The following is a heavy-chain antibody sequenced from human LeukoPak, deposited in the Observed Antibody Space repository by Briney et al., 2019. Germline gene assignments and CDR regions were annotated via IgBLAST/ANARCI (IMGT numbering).Heavy chain of an antibody. Sequence: GGSLRLSCAASGFTFSSYSMNWVRQAPGKGLGWVSSISSSSTYIYYVDSVKGRFTISRDDARNSLYLQMNSLRAEDTAVYYCARDWSGDDYWGQGTLVTVSS. CDR3: ARDWSGDDY. CDR2: ISSSSTYI. CDR1: GFTFSSYS. D-gene: IGHD3-3*01. J-gene: IGHJ4*02. V-gene: IGHV3-21*04.